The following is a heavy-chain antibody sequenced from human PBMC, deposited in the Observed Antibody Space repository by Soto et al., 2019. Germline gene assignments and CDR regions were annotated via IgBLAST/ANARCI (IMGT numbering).Heavy chain of an antibody. D-gene: IGHD3-10*01. Sequence: ASVKVSCKASGYTFTIYGISGVLQAPLQGREGMGWISAYNGNTNYAQKLQGRVTMTTDTSTSTACMELRSLRSDDTAVYYCARDLTSDGYYYGSGSYHCFDYWGQGTLVTVSS. CDR1: GYTFTIYG. CDR2: ISAYNGNT. CDR3: ARDLTSDGYYYGSGSYHCFDY. V-gene: IGHV1-18*01. J-gene: IGHJ4*02.